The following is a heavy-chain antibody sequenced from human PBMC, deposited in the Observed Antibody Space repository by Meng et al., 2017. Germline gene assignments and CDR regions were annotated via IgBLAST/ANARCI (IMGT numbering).Heavy chain of an antibody. CDR2: IYHSGST. V-gene: IGHV4-4*02. CDR1: GGSISSSNW. CDR3: ARWSIYCSGGSCYSFDY. Sequence: QVPLQESGPGLVEPSGALSLACAVSGGSISSSNWWSWVRQPPGKGLEWIGEIYHSGSTNYNPSLKSRVTISVDKSKNQFSLKLSSVTAADTAVYYCARWSIYCSGGSCYSFDYWGQGTLVTVSS. J-gene: IGHJ4*02. D-gene: IGHD2-15*01.